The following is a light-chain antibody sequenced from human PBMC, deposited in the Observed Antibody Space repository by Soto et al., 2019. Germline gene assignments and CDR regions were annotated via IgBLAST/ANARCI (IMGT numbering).Light chain of an antibody. CDR2: AAS. Sequence: DIQMTQSPSSLSASVGDRVTITCRASQSISRYLNWYQQKSGKAPKLLIYAASTLQSGVPSRFXGSGSGTDFTLTIRSLQPEDFASYYCQQSHSAPPWTFGQGTKVEIK. CDR3: QQSHSAPPWT. J-gene: IGKJ1*01. V-gene: IGKV1-39*01. CDR1: QSISRY.